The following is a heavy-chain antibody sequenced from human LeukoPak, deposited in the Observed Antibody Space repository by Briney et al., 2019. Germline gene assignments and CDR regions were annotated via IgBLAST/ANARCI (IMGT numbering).Heavy chain of an antibody. Sequence: SETLSLTCTVSGGSISSSSYCWGWIRQPPGRGLEWIGSIYYSGSTYYNPSLKSRVTISVDTSKNQFSLKLSSVTAADTAVYYCARHRFGELLHFDLWGRGTLVTVSS. CDR3: ARHRFGELLHFDL. CDR2: IYYSGST. V-gene: IGHV4-39*01. D-gene: IGHD3-10*01. J-gene: IGHJ2*01. CDR1: GGSISSSSYC.